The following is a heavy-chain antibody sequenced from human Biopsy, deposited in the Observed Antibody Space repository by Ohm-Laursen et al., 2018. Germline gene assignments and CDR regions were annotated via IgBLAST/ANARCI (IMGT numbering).Heavy chain of an antibody. Sequence: SVKVSCKASGDTFSNSAISWVRQAPGQGLEWLGGNIPILGTGNYAQKFQDRVTVVADTSTSTATMELRSLRSDDTAVYYCATKLTGYFHHWGQGTLVIVSS. CDR3: ATKLTGYFHH. CDR1: GDTFSNSA. CDR2: NIPILGTG. J-gene: IGHJ1*01. D-gene: IGHD3-9*01. V-gene: IGHV1-69*06.